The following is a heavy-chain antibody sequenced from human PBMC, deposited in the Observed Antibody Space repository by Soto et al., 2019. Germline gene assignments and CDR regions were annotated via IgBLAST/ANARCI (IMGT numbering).Heavy chain of an antibody. J-gene: IGHJ6*02. CDR3: ARNKDREQLGGNYYYAWDV. CDR2: IIPIFRTP. CDR1: GDTFDTFA. D-gene: IGHD1-1*01. V-gene: IGHV1-69*12. Sequence: QVQLVQSGAEVLKPGSSVKVSCKASGDTFDTFAISWVRQAPGQGLEWMGGIIPIFRTPDYAQKLQGRVTLTADVSTSTAYMELSSLRSEDTAVYYCARNKDREQLGGNYYYAWDVWGQGTTVTVSS.